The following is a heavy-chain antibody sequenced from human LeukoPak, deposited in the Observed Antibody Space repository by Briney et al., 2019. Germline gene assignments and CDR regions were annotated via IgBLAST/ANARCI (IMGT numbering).Heavy chain of an antibody. CDR2: IYYSGST. D-gene: IGHD3-3*01. J-gene: IGHJ6*03. V-gene: IGHV4-59*11. CDR1: GGSISSHY. Sequence: KPSETLSLTCTVSGGSISSHYWSWIRQPPGKGLEWIGYIYYSGSTNYNPSLKSRVTISVDTSKNQFSLKLSSVTAADTAVYYCAKNVLQAEDFWSGYLLYMDVWGKGTTVTVSS. CDR3: AKNVLQAEDFWSGYLLYMDV.